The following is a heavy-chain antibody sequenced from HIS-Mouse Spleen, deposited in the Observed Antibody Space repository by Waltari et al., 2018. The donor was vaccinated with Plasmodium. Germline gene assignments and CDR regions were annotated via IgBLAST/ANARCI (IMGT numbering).Heavy chain of an antibody. Sequence: EVQLVESGGGLVKPGGSLGPSCAASGSPFGGFGMTWVPQAPGKGLEWVSSISSSSSYIYYADSVKGRFTISRDNAKNSLYLQMNSLRAEDTAVYYCAREDILTGYYNDYWYFDLWGRGTLVTVSS. D-gene: IGHD3-9*01. CDR3: AREDILTGYYNDYWYFDL. J-gene: IGHJ2*01. V-gene: IGHV3-21*01. CDR2: ISSSSSYI. CDR1: GSPFGGFG.